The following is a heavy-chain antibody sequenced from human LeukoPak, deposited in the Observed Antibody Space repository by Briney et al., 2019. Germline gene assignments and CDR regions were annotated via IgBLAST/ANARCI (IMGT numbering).Heavy chain of an antibody. V-gene: IGHV1-46*01. CDR1: GYTFTSYY. J-gene: IGHJ4*02. Sequence: ASVKVSCKASGYTFTSYYMHWVRQAPGQGLEWMGIINPSGGSTSYAQKFQGRVTMTRDTSTSTVYMGLSSLRSDDTAVYYCARHQGPVGYCSSTSCYMAFDYWGQGTLVTVSS. D-gene: IGHD2-2*02. CDR2: INPSGGST. CDR3: ARHQGPVGYCSSTSCYMAFDY.